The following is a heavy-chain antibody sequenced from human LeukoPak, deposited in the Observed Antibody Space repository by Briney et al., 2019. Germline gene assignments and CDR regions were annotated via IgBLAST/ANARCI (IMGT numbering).Heavy chain of an antibody. J-gene: IGHJ4*02. D-gene: IGHD3-22*01. V-gene: IGHV4-39*07. CDR3: ARDSRYYDSSGFDY. CDR1: GGSISSYY. Sequence: SETLSLTCTVSGGSISSYYWSWIRQPPGKGLEWIGSIYYSGSTYYNPSLKSRVTISVDTSKNQFSLKLSSVTAADTAVYYCARDSRYYDSSGFDYWGQGTLVTVSS. CDR2: IYYSGST.